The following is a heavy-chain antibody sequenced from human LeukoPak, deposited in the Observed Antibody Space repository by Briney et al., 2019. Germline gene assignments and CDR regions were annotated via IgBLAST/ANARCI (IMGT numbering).Heavy chain of an antibody. CDR2: INYSGTP. D-gene: IGHD4-17*01. CDR3: ARGTVTFYYFDY. CDR1: GGSFSAYY. J-gene: IGHJ4*02. V-gene: IGHV4-34*01. Sequence: TSETLSLTCAVYGGSFSAYYWSWIRQPPGKGLEWIGEINYSGTPNYNPSLKSRLSISVDTPKKQFSLKLSSVTAADTAVYYCARGTVTFYYFDYWGQGTLVTVSS.